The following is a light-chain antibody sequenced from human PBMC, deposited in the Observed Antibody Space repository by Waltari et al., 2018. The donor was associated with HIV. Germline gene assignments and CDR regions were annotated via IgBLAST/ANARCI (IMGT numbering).Light chain of an antibody. CDR1: SSAVRGYNL. CDR2: EVS. Sequence: QSALTQAASVSGSPGQSTTLSSTGTSSAVRGYNLFSWYQQHPGKAPKLMIYEVSKRPSGVSNRFSGSKSGNTASLTISGLQAEDEADYYCCAYAGSTTYVIFGGGTKLTVL. J-gene: IGLJ2*01. V-gene: IGLV2-23*02. CDR3: CAYAGSTTYVI.